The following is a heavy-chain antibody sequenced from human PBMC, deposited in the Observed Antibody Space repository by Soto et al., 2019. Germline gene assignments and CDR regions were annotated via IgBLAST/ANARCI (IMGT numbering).Heavy chain of an antibody. CDR1: GFTFSSYA. J-gene: IGHJ6*02. Sequence: PGGSLRLSCAASGFTFSSYAMHWVRQAPGKGLEWVAVISYDGSNKYYADSVKGRFTISRDNSKNTLYLQMNSLRAEGTAVYYCARDILEQQLVRYYYYGMDVWGQGTTVTVSS. CDR2: ISYDGSNK. D-gene: IGHD6-13*01. CDR3: ARDILEQQLVRYYYYGMDV. V-gene: IGHV3-30-3*01.